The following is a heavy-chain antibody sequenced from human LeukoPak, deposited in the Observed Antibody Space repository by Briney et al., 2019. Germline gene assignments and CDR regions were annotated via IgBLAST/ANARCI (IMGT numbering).Heavy chain of an antibody. J-gene: IGHJ3*02. CDR3: AKSPTVDAAFDI. CDR2: IGYTGGST. V-gene: IGHV3-23*01. Sequence: GGSLRLSCAASGFTFSSYAMNWVRQAPGKGLEWVSGIGYTGGSTFYADSVKGRFTVSRDSSKNTLFLHMNSLRAEDTALYYCAKSPTVDAAFDIWGQGIMVTVSS. CDR1: GFTFSSYA. D-gene: IGHD4-23*01.